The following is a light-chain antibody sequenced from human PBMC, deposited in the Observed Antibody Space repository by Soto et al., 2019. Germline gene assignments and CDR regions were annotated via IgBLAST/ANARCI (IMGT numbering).Light chain of an antibody. CDR1: RSNIGTNS. J-gene: IGLJ3*02. Sequence: QTVVTQPPSASATPGQRVIISCSGSRSNIGTNSVYWYQQFPGTAPRLLIYKNNQRPSGVPDRFSGSKSGTSASLAISGLRPEDEADYFCAARDDTLRGEVMFGGGTKLTVL. CDR3: AARDDTLRGEVM. V-gene: IGLV1-47*01. CDR2: KNN.